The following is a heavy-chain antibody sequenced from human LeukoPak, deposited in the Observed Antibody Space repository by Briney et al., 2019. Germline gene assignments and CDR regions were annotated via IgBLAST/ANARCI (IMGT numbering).Heavy chain of an antibody. D-gene: IGHD2-15*01. CDR1: GFIFSNAW. J-gene: IGHJ4*02. CDR2: IKSKTDGETP. CDR3: SKGDCSGGTCLLPHDF. V-gene: IGHV3-15*01. Sequence: GGSLRLSCAASGFIFSNAWMSWVRQAPGKGLEWVGRIKSKTDGETPAYAAPVKGRFTISRDDSKNTLYLQMNNLRTDDAAVYYCSKGDCSGGTCLLPHDFWGQGTLVTVSS.